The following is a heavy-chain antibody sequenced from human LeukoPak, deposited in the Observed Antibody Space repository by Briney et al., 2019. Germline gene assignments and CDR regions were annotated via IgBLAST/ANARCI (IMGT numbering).Heavy chain of an antibody. CDR3: AKSNSSGFY. J-gene: IGHJ4*02. CDR2: ISYDGSNK. V-gene: IGHV3-30*18. CDR1: GFTFSSYG. D-gene: IGHD6-19*01. Sequence: GRSLGLSCAASGFTFSSYGMHWVRQAPGKGLEWVAVISYDGSNKYYADSVKGRFTISRDNSKNTLYLQMNSLRAEDTAVYYCAKSNSSGFYWGQGTLVTVSS.